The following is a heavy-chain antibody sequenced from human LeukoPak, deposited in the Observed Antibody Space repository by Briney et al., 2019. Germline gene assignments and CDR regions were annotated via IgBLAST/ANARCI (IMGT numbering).Heavy chain of an antibody. Sequence: ASVKVSCKASGYTFTGYYIHWLRQAPGQGLEWMGFINPNSGGTNYAQKFQGRVTMTRDTSISTAYMELSSLTSDDTAVYYCARDLEGYHYGSGNYPQWGQGTLVTVSS. CDR2: INPNSGGT. D-gene: IGHD3-10*01. V-gene: IGHV1-2*02. J-gene: IGHJ4*02. CDR3: ARDLEGYHYGSGNYPQ. CDR1: GYTFTGYY.